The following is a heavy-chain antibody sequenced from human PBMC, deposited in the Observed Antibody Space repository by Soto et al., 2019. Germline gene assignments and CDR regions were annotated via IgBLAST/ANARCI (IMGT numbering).Heavy chain of an antibody. D-gene: IGHD4-17*01. CDR3: VREDDGGDRDYYGLDV. V-gene: IGHV4-30-4*01. Sequence: QVQLQESGPGLVRPSQTLSLTCTVSGGSISSDHYHWTWIRQTPGKGLEWIGYIHYSGSVYYNPFLQSRVTTSVDTSKNLFSLKLSSVTAADTAVYFCVREDDGGDRDYYGLDVWGQGTTVTVSS. CDR1: GGSISSDHYH. J-gene: IGHJ6*02. CDR2: IHYSGSV.